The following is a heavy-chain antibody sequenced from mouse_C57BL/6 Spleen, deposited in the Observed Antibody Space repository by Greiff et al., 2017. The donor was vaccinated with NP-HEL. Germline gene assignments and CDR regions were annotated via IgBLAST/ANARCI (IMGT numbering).Heavy chain of an antibody. CDR3: ARTAQVYYFDY. CDR1: GYSFTGYY. Sequence: VHVKQSGPELVKPGASVKISCKASGYSFTGYYMNWVKQSPEKSLEWIGEINPSTGGTTYNQKFKAKATLTVDKSSSTAYMQLKSLTSEDSAVYYCARTAQVYYFDYWGQGTTLTVSS. J-gene: IGHJ2*01. D-gene: IGHD3-2*02. CDR2: INPSTGGT. V-gene: IGHV1-42*01.